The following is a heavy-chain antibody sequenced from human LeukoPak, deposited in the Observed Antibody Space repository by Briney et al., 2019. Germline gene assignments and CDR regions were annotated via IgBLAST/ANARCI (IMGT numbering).Heavy chain of an antibody. CDR2: ISTTGNTI. Sequence: GGSLRLSCAASGLTFSSYEMNWVRQAPGKGLEWVSYISTTGNTIYYADSVKGRFTISRDNAKKSLYLQMNSLRAEDTAVYYCARIGSYPYYFDYWGQGALVTVSS. J-gene: IGHJ4*02. D-gene: IGHD1-26*01. CDR3: ARIGSYPYYFDY. CDR1: GLTFSSYE. V-gene: IGHV3-48*03.